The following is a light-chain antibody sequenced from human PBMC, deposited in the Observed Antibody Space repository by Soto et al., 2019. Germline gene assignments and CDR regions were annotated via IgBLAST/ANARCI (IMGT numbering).Light chain of an antibody. CDR1: QSINSW. V-gene: IGKV1-5*01. CDR2: DAS. Sequence: DIQMTQSPSTLSASVGDRVTITCRASQSINSWLAWYQQKPGKAPQILIYDASTLKSGVPSRFSASGSGTEFTLIISSLQPDDFAVYYCQQYNNWPPAWTFGQGTKVDIK. CDR3: QQYNNWPPAWT. J-gene: IGKJ1*01.